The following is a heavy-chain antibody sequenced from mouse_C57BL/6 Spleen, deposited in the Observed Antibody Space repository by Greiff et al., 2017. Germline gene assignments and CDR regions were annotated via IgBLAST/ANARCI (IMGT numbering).Heavy chain of an antibody. CDR1: GFTFSSYA. CDR2: ISDGGSYT. CDR3: AREPLVATDFDY. J-gene: IGHJ2*01. V-gene: IGHV5-4*01. D-gene: IGHD1-1*01. Sequence: EVKLVESGGGLVKPGGSLKLSCAASGFTFSSYAMSWVRQTPEKRLEWVATISDGGSYTYYPDNVKGRFTISRDNAKNNLYLQMSHLKSEDTAMYYCAREPLVATDFDYWGQGTTLTVSS.